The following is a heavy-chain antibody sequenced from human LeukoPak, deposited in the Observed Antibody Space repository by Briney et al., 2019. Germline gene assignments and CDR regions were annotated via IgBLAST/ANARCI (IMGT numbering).Heavy chain of an antibody. CDR1: GYTFTGYY. CDR3: ARERVGHVVVPAAEFDP. V-gene: IGHV1-2*02. Sequence: ASVKVSCKASGYTFTGYYMHWVRQAPGRGLEWMGWINPNSGGTNYAQKFQGRVTMTRDTSISTAYMELSRLRSDDTAVYYCARERVGHVVVPAAEFDPWGQGTLVTVSS. D-gene: IGHD2-2*01. J-gene: IGHJ5*02. CDR2: INPNSGGT.